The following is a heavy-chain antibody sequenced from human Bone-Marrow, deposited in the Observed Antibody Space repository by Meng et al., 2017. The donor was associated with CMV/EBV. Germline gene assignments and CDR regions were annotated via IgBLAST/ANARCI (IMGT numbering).Heavy chain of an antibody. CDR3: ARSSWENWYFDL. D-gene: IGHD6-13*01. V-gene: IGHV3-7*03. J-gene: IGHJ2*01. Sequence: GESLKISCAGSGFTFNSYWMSWVRQAPGKGLEWVANIKQDGSEKYYVDSVKGRFTISRDNTKNSLYLQINSLRADDTAVYYCARSSWENWYFDLWGRGTLVTGYS. CDR1: GFTFNSYW. CDR2: IKQDGSEK.